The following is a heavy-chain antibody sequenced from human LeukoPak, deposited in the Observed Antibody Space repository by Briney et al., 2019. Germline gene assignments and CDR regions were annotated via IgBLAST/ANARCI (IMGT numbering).Heavy chain of an antibody. CDR3: ARSSFFGMVPFDY. CDR2: ISYDGIHK. D-gene: IGHD3-3*01. J-gene: IGHJ4*02. V-gene: IGHV3-30*04. CDR1: GFSFSTYT. Sequence: PGGSLRLSCAASGFSFSTYTMHWVRQAPGKGLEWVTLISYDGIHKYSADSVKGRFTISRDNSKNTLYLQMSSLRPEDTAVYYCARSSFFGMVPFDYWGQGTLVTVSS.